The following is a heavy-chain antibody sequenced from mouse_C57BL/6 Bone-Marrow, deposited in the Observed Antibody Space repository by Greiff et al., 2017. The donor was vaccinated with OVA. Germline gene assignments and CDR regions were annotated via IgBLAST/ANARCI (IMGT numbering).Heavy chain of an antibody. Sequence: QVQLQQPGAELVMPGASVKLSCKASGYTFTSYWMHWVKQRPGQGLEWIGEIDPSDSYTNYNQKFKGKSTLTVDKSSSTAYMQLSSLTSEDSAVYYCARNYRMGYYFDYWGQGTTLTVSS. J-gene: IGHJ2*01. V-gene: IGHV1-69*01. CDR1: GYTFTSYW. D-gene: IGHD1-1*01. CDR2: IDPSDSYT. CDR3: ARNYRMGYYFDY.